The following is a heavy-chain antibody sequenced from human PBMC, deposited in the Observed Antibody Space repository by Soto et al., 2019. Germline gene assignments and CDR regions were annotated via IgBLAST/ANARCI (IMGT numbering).Heavy chain of an antibody. CDR1: GGTFSSYA. Sequence: SVKVSCKASGGTFSSYAISWVRQAPGQGLEWMGGIIPIFGTANYAQKFQGRVTITADESTSTAYTELSSLRSEDTAVYYCARGGRDGYNNWFDPWGQGTLVTVSS. CDR2: IIPIFGTA. CDR3: ARGGRDGYNNWFDP. D-gene: IGHD5-12*01. J-gene: IGHJ5*02. V-gene: IGHV1-69*13.